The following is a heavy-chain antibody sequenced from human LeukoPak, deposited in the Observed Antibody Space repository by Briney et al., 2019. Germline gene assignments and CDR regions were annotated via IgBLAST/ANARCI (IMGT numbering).Heavy chain of an antibody. CDR3: ATGGAVAGRFAY. V-gene: IGHV3-48*01. CDR2: IGRSSSPI. CDR1: GFTFSTYS. J-gene: IGHJ4*02. D-gene: IGHD6-19*01. Sequence: GSLKLPCGASGFTFSTYSMNRVRQGPGKGLEWVSYIGRSSSPIYYADSVKGRFTISRDNAKNSLYLQMNGLRAEDTAVYYCATGGAVAGRFAYWGQGTLVTVSS.